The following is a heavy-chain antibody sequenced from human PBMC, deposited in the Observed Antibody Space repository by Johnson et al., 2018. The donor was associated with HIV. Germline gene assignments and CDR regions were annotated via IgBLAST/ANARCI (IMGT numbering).Heavy chain of an antibody. CDR3: AKDRRDVYTSLGAFDI. CDR2: IKHDGSEK. J-gene: IGHJ3*02. CDR1: GFTFSSYW. Sequence: VQLVESGGGLVQPGGSLRLSCAASGFTFSSYWMHWVRQAPGKGLEWVANIKHDGSEKYYVDSVKGRFTISRDNAKNSLYLQMNSLRAEDTAVYYCAKDRRDVYTSLGAFDIWGQGTLVTVSS. V-gene: IGHV3-7*01. D-gene: IGHD5-24*01.